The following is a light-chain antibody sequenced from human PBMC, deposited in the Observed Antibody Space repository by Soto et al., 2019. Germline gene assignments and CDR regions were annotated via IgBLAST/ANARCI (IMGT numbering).Light chain of an antibody. V-gene: IGLV2-14*01. CDR2: EVS. J-gene: IGLJ1*01. CDR3: SSYTSSSTLPYV. Sequence: ALTQPASVSGSPGQSITISCTGTSSDVGGYNYVSWYQQHPGKAPKLMIYEVSNRPSGVSNRFSGSKSGNTAPLTISGLQAEDEADYYCSSYTSSSTLPYVFGTGTKVTVL. CDR1: SSDVGGYNY.